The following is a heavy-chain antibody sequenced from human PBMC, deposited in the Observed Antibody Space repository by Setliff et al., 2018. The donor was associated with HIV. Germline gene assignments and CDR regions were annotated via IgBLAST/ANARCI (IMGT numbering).Heavy chain of an antibody. Sequence: GGSLRLSCAASGFTFSSYAMTWVRQSPRKGLECVAVISGDGGDTYYADSVKGRFVISREESKSTLYLQMNSLRAEDTAVYYCTKKTAAYTSGSWLHYWGQGTLVTVSS. CDR3: TKKTAAYTSGSWLHY. CDR1: GFTFSSYA. J-gene: IGHJ4*02. CDR2: ISGDGGDT. D-gene: IGHD3-10*01. V-gene: IGHV3-23*01.